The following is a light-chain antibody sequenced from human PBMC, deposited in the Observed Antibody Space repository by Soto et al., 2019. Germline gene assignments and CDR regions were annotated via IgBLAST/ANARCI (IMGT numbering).Light chain of an antibody. CDR2: FAS. J-gene: IGKJ1*01. Sequence: EIVMTQSPATLSVSPGERATLSCRASQSMYNNLAWYQQKPGQAPRLLIYFASTRATGIPARFSGSGSGTEFTLTISSLQSEDFAVYYCHQYHSAPQTFGQGTKVEIK. V-gene: IGKV3-15*01. CDR1: QSMYNN. CDR3: HQYHSAPQT.